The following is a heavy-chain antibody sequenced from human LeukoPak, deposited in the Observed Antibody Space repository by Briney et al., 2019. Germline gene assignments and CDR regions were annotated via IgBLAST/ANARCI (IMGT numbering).Heavy chain of an antibody. D-gene: IGHD2-21*02. CDR3: AKEVTRAFDY. CDR2: ISGGGGST. J-gene: IGHJ4*02. V-gene: IGHV3-23*01. CDR1: GFTFSSYA. Sequence: PGRSLRLSCSASGFTFSSYAMSWVRQAPGKGLEWVSQISGGGGSTYYADSVKGRFTISRDNSKNTLSLQMNSLRAEDTAVYYCAKEVTRAFDYWGQGTLVTVSS.